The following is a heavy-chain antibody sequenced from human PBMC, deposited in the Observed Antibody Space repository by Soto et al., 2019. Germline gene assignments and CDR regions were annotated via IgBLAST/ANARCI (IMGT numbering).Heavy chain of an antibody. J-gene: IGHJ5*02. Sequence: QVQLQESGPGLVKPSQTLSLTCTVSGGSISSGDFCWSWIRQPPGKGLEWIGYIYYSGSTYYNPSLTSRVTISVDTSKNQFSLKLSSVTAADTAVYYCARAGGVRSNWIDPWGQGTLVTVSS. V-gene: IGHV4-30-4*01. CDR2: IYYSGST. CDR3: ARAGGVRSNWIDP. CDR1: GGSISSGDFC. D-gene: IGHD3-10*01.